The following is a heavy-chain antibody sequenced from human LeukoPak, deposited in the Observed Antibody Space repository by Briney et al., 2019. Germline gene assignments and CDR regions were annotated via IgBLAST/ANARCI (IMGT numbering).Heavy chain of an antibody. J-gene: IGHJ2*01. CDR2: INNDGSTT. CDR3: ARAYCSGGSCPYWYFDL. D-gene: IGHD2-15*01. CDR1: GFTFDDYA. Sequence: PGGSLRLSCAAAGFTFDDYAMSWVRQAPGKGLVWVSRINNDGSTTSHADSVKGRFTISRDNAKNTLYLQMNSLRAEDAAVYYCARAYCSGGSCPYWYFDLWGRGTLVTVSS. V-gene: IGHV3-74*01.